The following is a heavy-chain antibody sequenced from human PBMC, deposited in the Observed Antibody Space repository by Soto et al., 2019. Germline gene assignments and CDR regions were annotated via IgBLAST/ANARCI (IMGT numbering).Heavy chain of an antibody. Sequence: EVQLVESGGGLVQPGGSLRLSCAASGFTFSSYSMNWVRQAPGKGLEWVSYISSSSSTIYYADSVKGRFTISRDKAKNALYLQMNSLRAEDTAVYYCAREINPFLHGTDAFDIWGQGTMVTVSS. CDR2: ISSSSSTI. CDR1: GFTFSSYS. D-gene: IGHD6-13*01. J-gene: IGHJ3*02. V-gene: IGHV3-48*01. CDR3: AREINPFLHGTDAFDI.